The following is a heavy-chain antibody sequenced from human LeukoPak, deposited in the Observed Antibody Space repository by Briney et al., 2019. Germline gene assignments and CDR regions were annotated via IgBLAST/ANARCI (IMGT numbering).Heavy chain of an antibody. J-gene: IGHJ6*02. V-gene: IGHV4-4*07. CDR3: AYSSSSGYYGMDV. Sequence: SETLSLTCTVSGGSISSNYWSWIRQPAGKGLEWIGLIYTSGSTNYNPSLKSRVIVSVDTSKNQFSLKLTSVTAADTAVYYCAYSSSSGYYGMDVWGQGTTVTVSS. D-gene: IGHD6-6*01. CDR1: GGSISSNY. CDR2: IYTSGST.